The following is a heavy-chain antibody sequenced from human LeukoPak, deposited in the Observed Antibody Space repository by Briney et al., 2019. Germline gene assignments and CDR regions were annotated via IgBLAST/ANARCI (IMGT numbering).Heavy chain of an antibody. Sequence: SGTLSLTCRVSGGSMDTYFWNWVRQSAGKGLEWIGRIHSSGTANYNPSLKTRASMSIDTSKTQFSVTLTSVTAADTAIYYCARVPPDYGLIHDAFDIWGQGTVVTVSS. J-gene: IGHJ3*02. CDR2: IHSSGTA. V-gene: IGHV4-4*07. CDR1: GGSMDTYF. CDR3: ARVPPDYGLIHDAFDI. D-gene: IGHD4-17*01.